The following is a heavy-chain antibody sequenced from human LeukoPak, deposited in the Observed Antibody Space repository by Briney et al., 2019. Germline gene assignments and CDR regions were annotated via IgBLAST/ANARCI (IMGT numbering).Heavy chain of an antibody. J-gene: IGHJ4*02. CDR1: GYNFNTYW. Sequence: GESLKISCQGSGYNFNTYWVAWVRQMPGKGLEWMGIIYPGDSDTRYSPSFQGQVTISADKSITTAYLQWSSLKASDTAIYYCARTMGTSTSSTLDYWGQGTLVTVSS. V-gene: IGHV5-51*01. CDR3: ARTMGTSTSSTLDY. CDR2: IYPGDSDT. D-gene: IGHD2-2*01.